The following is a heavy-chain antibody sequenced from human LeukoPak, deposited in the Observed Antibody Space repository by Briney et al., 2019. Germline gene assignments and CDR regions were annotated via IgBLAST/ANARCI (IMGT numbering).Heavy chain of an antibody. V-gene: IGHV3-66*02. CDR2: IYSGGST. J-gene: IGHJ4*02. D-gene: IGHD3-22*01. Sequence: GGSLRLSCAASGFTVSNNYMSWVRQAPGKGLEWVSVIYSGGSTYYADSVTGRFTISRDNSKNTLYLQMNSLRAEDTAVYYCARALYYYDSSGYRSIGYWGQGTLVTVSS. CDR1: GFTVSNNY. CDR3: ARALYYYDSSGYRSIGY.